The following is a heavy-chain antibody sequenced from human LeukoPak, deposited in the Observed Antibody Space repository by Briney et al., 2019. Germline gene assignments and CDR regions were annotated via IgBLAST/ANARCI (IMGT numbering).Heavy chain of an antibody. CDR3: ARVWLSSGSYWYFDF. CDR2: IYSSGNT. D-gene: IGHD3-22*01. V-gene: IGHV4-4*07. J-gene: IGHJ2*01. CDR1: GGSISSNY. Sequence: PSEPLSLTCTVSGGSISSNYWSWIRPPAGKGVEYIGRIYSSGNTNYNPSLKSRVTMSVDTSKNQFSLLLHSVTAADTAVYYCARVWLSSGSYWYFDFWGRGTLAIVSS.